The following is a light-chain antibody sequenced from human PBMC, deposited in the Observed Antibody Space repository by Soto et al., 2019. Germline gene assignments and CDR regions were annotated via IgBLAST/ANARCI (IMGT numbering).Light chain of an antibody. J-gene: IGKJ1*01. V-gene: IGKV1-9*01. Sequence: DIQLTQSPSFLSASVGDRVTITCRASQGITSYLAWYQQKPGKAPKLLIYAASSLQSGVPSRFSGSESGTDFTLSISSLQPEDFATYYCQQSNSYPCTFGPGTKVEIK. CDR2: AAS. CDR3: QQSNSYPCT. CDR1: QGITSY.